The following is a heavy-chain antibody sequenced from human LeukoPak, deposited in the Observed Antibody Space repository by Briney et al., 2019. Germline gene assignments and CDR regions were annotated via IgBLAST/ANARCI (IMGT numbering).Heavy chain of an antibody. CDR2: INSDGSST. Sequence: GGSLRLSCAASGFTFSSYWMHWVRQAPGKGLVWVSRINSDGSSTSYADSVKGRFTISRDNAKNTLYLQMNSLKTEDTAVYYCTTDDIGYCSSTSCPALDYWGQGTLVTVSS. J-gene: IGHJ4*02. CDR3: TTDDIGYCSSTSCPALDY. D-gene: IGHD2-2*01. V-gene: IGHV3-74*01. CDR1: GFTFSSYW.